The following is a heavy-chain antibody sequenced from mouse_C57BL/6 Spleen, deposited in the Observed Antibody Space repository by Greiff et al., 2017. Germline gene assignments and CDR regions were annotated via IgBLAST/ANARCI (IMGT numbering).Heavy chain of an antibody. J-gene: IGHJ2*01. V-gene: IGHV1-50*01. Sequence: QVQLQQPGAELVKPGASVKLSCKASGYTFTSYWMQWVKQRPGQGLEWIGEIDPSDSYTNYNQKFKGKATLTVDTSSSTAYMQLSGLTSEDSAVYYCARGNYWGQGTTLTVSS. CDR2: IDPSDSYT. CDR3: ARGNY. CDR1: GYTFTSYW.